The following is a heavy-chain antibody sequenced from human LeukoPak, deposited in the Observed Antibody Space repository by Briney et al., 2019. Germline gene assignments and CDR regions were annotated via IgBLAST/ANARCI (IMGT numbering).Heavy chain of an antibody. CDR3: ARDRDWSFDF. D-gene: IGHD3/OR15-3a*01. CDR1: GFTFTDYS. V-gene: IGHV3-48*04. Sequence: GGSLRLTCAASGFTFTDYSLNWVRQAPGKGLEWISYIGSTTSVVSYADSVKGRFTISRDNAKNSLYLQMNSLRAEDTAVYYCARDRDWSFDFWGQGTLVTVSS. J-gene: IGHJ4*02. CDR2: IGSTTSVV.